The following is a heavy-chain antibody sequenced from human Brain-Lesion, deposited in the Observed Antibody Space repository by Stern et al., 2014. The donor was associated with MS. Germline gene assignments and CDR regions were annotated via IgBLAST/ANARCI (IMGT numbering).Heavy chain of an antibody. J-gene: IGHJ4*02. D-gene: IGHD6-6*01. Sequence: EVQLVESGAEVKKPGESLKISCKGSGYRFTSNWIGWVRQMPGKGLEWMGIIWPVDSDTRYSPSFQGQVTISADKSISTAYLQWSSLQASDTAMYYCARRGDSSSSGFDYWGQGTLVIVSS. CDR1: GYRFTSNW. V-gene: IGHV5-51*01. CDR2: IWPVDSDT. CDR3: ARRGDSSSSGFDY.